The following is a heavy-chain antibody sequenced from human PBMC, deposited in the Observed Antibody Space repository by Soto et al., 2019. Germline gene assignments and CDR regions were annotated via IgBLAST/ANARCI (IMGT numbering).Heavy chain of an antibody. V-gene: IGHV1-8*01. J-gene: IGHJ3*02. D-gene: IGHD6-13*01. CDR2: MNPNSGNT. CDR1: GYTFTSYD. CDR3: ARGRKRSSSWSGAFDI. Sequence: ASVKVSCKASGYTFTSYDINWVRQATGQGLEWMGWMNPNSGNTGYAQKFQGRVTMTRNTSISTAYMELSSLRSEDTAVYYCARGRKRSSSWSGAFDIWGQGTMVTVSS.